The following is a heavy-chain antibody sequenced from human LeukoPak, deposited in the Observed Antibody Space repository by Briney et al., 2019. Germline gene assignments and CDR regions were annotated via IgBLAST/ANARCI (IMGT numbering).Heavy chain of an antibody. V-gene: IGHV1-69*02. Sequence: GSSVKVSCKASGGTFSSYTISWVRQAPGQGLEWMGRIIPILGIANYAQKFQGRVTITADKSTSTAYMELSSLRSEDTAVYYCAINEGEYDSSGYYAFDIWGQGTMVTVSS. CDR1: GGTFSSYT. CDR3: AINEGEYDSSGYYAFDI. D-gene: IGHD3-22*01. CDR2: IIPILGIA. J-gene: IGHJ3*02.